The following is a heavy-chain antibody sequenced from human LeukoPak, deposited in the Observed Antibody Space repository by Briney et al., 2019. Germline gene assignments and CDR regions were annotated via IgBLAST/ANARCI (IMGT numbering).Heavy chain of an antibody. CDR2: IGGSGGDT. J-gene: IGHJ4*02. Sequence: GGSLRLSCAASGFTFSTCLMSWVRQAPGKGMEWVSTIGGSGGDTYYADSVKGRFTISRDNSKNTLFLQMNNMRAEDTAVYYCAKRPSCGGPGCHHIGYWGQGTLVTVSS. D-gene: IGHD2-21*01. V-gene: IGHV3-23*01. CDR1: GFTFSTCL. CDR3: AKRPSCGGPGCHHIGY.